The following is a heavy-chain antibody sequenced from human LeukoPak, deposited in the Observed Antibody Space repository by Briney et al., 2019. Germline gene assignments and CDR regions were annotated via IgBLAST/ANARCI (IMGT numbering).Heavy chain of an antibody. CDR1: GIAFIGNY. CDR3: AIAQTWDGLFES. CDR2: ISINTNT. V-gene: IGHV3-53*01. Sequence: TGGSLRLSCAASGIAFIGNYMSCVRQTPGKGLEWVSFISINTNTFYADSVRGRFTISRDTSKNTLLLQMNSLRDEDSAIYYCAIAQTWDGLFESWGQGTLVTVSS. J-gene: IGHJ4*02. D-gene: IGHD1-26*01.